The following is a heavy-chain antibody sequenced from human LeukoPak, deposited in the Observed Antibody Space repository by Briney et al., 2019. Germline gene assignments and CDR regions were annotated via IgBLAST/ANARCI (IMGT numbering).Heavy chain of an antibody. D-gene: IGHD3-22*01. Sequence: GASVKVSCKASGYTFTGYYMHWVRQAPGQGLEWMGWINPNSGGTNYAQKFQGWVTMTRDTSISTAYMELSRLRSDDTAAYYCARQTYYYDSSGYNLDYWGQGTLVTVSS. J-gene: IGHJ4*02. CDR1: GYTFTGYY. V-gene: IGHV1-2*04. CDR3: ARQTYYYDSSGYNLDY. CDR2: INPNSGGT.